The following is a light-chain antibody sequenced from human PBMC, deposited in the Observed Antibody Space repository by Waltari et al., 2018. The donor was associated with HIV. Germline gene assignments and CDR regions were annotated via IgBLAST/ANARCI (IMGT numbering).Light chain of an antibody. Sequence: QSALTQPASVSGSPGQSITISCTGTFSDVGSYNLVSWYQKHPGEAPKIMIYEVTKRASGVSSRFSGSKSGNTASLTISGLQAEDEADYYCCSYAGSRIHVVFGGGTKLTVL. CDR3: CSYAGSRIHVV. V-gene: IGLV2-23*02. CDR1: FSDVGSYNL. CDR2: EVT. J-gene: IGLJ2*01.